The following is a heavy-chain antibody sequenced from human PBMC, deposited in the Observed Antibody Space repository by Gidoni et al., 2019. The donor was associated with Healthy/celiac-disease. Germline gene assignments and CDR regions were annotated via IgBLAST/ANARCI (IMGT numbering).Heavy chain of an antibody. Sequence: QVQLQESGPGLVKPSQTRSLTWTVPGGSISSGDYYWSWIRQPPGKGLEWIGYIYYSGSTYYNPSLKIRVTISVDTSKNPFSLKLSSVTAADTAVYYCARGVVTPFSAFDIWGQGTMVTVSS. CDR1: GGSISSGDYY. V-gene: IGHV4-30-4*01. J-gene: IGHJ3*02. CDR3: ARGVVTPFSAFDI. D-gene: IGHD3-22*01. CDR2: IYYSGST.